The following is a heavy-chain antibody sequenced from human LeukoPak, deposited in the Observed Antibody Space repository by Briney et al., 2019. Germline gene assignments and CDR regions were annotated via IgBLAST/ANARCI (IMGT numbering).Heavy chain of an antibody. D-gene: IGHD3-22*01. J-gene: IGHJ4*02. CDR1: GGSISSGGYS. V-gene: IGHV4-30-2*01. CDR3: ARDDSSGYSH. CDR2: IYHSGST. Sequence: TLSLTCAVSGGSISSGGYSWSWIRQPPGKGLEWIGYIYHSGSTYYNPSLKSRVTISVDRSKNQFSLKLSSVTAADTAVYYCARDDSSGYSHWGQGTLVTVSS.